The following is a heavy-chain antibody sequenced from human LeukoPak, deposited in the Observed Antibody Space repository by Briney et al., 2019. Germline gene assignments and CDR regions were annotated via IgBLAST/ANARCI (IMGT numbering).Heavy chain of an antibody. CDR1: GGSISSGSYY. CDR2: IYTSGST. J-gene: IGHJ4*02. D-gene: IGHD3-22*01. CDR3: ARPAGPGYYYYFDY. Sequence: SQTLSLTCTVSGGSISSGSYYWSWIRQPAGKGLEWIGRIYTSGSTNYNPSLKSRVTISVDTSKNQFSLKLSSVTAADTAVYYCARPAGPGYYYYFDYWGQGTLVTVSS. V-gene: IGHV4-61*02.